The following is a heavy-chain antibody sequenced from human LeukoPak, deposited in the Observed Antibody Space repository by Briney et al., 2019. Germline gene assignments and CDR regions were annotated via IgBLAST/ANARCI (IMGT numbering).Heavy chain of an antibody. J-gene: IGHJ5*02. Sequence: GGSLRLSCAASGFTYSSYRMSWVRQAPGKGLDWVANIKQDGSEKYHVDSVKGRFTISRDNAKRSLYLQMNSLRAEDTAVYYCARVYRNWFDPWGQGTLVTVSS. CDR3: ARVYRNWFDP. D-gene: IGHD1-14*01. V-gene: IGHV3-7*01. CDR1: GFTYSSYR. CDR2: IKQDGSEK.